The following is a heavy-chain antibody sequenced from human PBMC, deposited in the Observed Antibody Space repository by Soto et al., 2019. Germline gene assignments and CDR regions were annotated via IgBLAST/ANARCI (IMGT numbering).Heavy chain of an antibody. J-gene: IGHJ6*02. D-gene: IGHD3-16*01. CDR1: GFTYGNYG. Sequence: LRLSCAASGFTYGNYGMHWVRQPPGKALEWISSILYDGSDKYYADSVKGRFTISRDGSKNTRYLQMDSLRPEDTAVYYCAKWGEVSHKPGRNYYCGMDVWGEGTTATVSS. V-gene: IGHV3-30*18. CDR2: ILYDGSDK. CDR3: AKWGEVSHKPGRNYYCGMDV.